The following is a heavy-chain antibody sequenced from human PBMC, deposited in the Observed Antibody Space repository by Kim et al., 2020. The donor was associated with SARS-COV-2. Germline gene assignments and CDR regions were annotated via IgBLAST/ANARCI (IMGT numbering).Heavy chain of an antibody. D-gene: IGHD3-22*01. J-gene: IGHJ3*02. CDR2: ISSSSSYT. Sequence: GGSLRLSCAASGFTFSDYYMSWIRQAPGKGLEWVSYISSSSSYTNYADSVKGRFTISRDNAKNSLYLQMNSLRAEDTAVYYCARSRGDYYDSSGYAKGAFDIWGQGTMVTVSS. CDR3: ARSRGDYYDSSGYAKGAFDI. CDR1: GFTFSDYY. V-gene: IGHV3-11*03.